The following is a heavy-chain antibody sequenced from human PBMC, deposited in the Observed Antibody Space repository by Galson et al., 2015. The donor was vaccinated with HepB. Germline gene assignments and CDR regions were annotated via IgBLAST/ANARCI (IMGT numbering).Heavy chain of an antibody. Sequence: SVKVSCKASGDTVSRDAITWLRQAPGQGLEWMGRIIPMFGVTDYAQKFQDRVTITADKSTSTAYMELSSLRSEDTAVYYCARGREQDILHCFDGYEKWLEAWGQGTLVTVS. V-gene: IGHV1-69*04. J-gene: IGHJ5*02. CDR1: GDTVSRDA. D-gene: IGHD3-9*01. CDR3: ARGREQDILHCFDGYEKWLEA. CDR2: IIPMFGVT.